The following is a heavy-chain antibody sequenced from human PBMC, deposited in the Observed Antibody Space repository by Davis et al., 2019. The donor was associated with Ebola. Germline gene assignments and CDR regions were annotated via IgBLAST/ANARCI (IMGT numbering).Heavy chain of an antibody. D-gene: IGHD6-19*01. CDR3: TAGYSSGWSGGDY. J-gene: IGHJ4*02. Sequence: PGGSLRLSCAASGFTFSGSAMHWVRHASGKGLEWVGHIRSKANSYATAYAASVKGRFTISRDDSKNTAYLQMNSLKTEDTAVYYCTAGYSSGWSGGDYWGQGTLVTVSS. CDR1: GFTFSGSA. V-gene: IGHV3-73*01. CDR2: IRSKANSYAT.